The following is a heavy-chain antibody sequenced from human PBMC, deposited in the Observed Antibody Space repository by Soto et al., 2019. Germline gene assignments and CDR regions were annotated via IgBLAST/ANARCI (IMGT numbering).Heavy chain of an antibody. CDR3: ARLVFHCLRGSCDDYSFYGLDV. CDR1: GGSIRSTDHY. V-gene: IGHV4-39*01. Sequence: SETLSLTCTVSGGSIRSTDHYWGWVRQPPGKGLEWLGSIYFAGSTFHNPALKRRATISVDTSRNQFSLRLTTVTASDTAVYYCARLVFHCLRGSCDDYSFYGLDVWGQGTTVTVSS. D-gene: IGHD2-15*01. CDR2: IYFAGST. J-gene: IGHJ6*02.